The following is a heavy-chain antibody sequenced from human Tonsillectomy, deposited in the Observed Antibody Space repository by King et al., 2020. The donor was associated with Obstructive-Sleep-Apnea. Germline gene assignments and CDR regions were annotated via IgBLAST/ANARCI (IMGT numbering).Heavy chain of an antibody. V-gene: IGHV4-39*07. CDR2: IYYSGST. D-gene: IGHD6-19*01. CDR1: GGSISSSSYY. J-gene: IGHJ4*02. Sequence: QLQESGPGLVKPSETLSLTCTVSGGSISSSSYYWGWIRQPPGKGLEWIGSIYYSGSTYYNPSLKSRVTISVDTSKNQFSLKLSSVTAADTAVYYCARDYSAGQWLVTRFDYWGQGTLVTVSS. CDR3: ARDYSAGQWLVTRFDY.